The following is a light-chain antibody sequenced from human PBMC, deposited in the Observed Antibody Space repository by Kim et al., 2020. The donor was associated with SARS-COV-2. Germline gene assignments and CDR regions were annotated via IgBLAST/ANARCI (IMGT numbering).Light chain of an antibody. CDR3: SSYTTANTVV. J-gene: IGLJ2*01. CDR2: DVT. V-gene: IGLV2-14*04. CDR1: SSDVGAYNS. Sequence: GQSITISCTGTSSDVGAYNSVSWYQQRPGKAPKLTIYDVTKRPSGLSDRFSGSKSGNTASLTISGLQAEDEATYYCSSYTTANTVVFGGGTQLTVL.